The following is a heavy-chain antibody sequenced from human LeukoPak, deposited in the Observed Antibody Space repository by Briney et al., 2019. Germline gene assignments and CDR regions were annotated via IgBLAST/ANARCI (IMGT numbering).Heavy chain of an antibody. D-gene: IGHD4-17*01. J-gene: IGHJ5*02. CDR3: ARDHGDYPLGWFDP. CDR1: GYTFTGYY. V-gene: IGHV1-2*02. CDR2: INPNSGGT. Sequence: ASVKVSCEASGYTFTGYYMHWVRQAPGQGLEWMGWINPNSGGTNYAQKFQGRVTMTRDTSISTAYMELSRLRSDDTAVYYCARDHGDYPLGWFDPWGQGTLVTVSS.